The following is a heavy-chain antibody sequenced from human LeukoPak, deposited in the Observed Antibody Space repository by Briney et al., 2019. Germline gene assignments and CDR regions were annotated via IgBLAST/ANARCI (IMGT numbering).Heavy chain of an antibody. CDR1: GFTFSSYS. CDR2: ISSSSSYI. D-gene: IGHD3-3*01. J-gene: IGHJ5*02. CDR3: ARAKILEWLLGNWFDP. Sequence: GGSLRLSCAASGFTFSSYSMNWVRQAPGKGLELVSSISSSSSYIYYSDSVKGRFTISRDNAKNSLYLQMHSLRAEDTAVYYCARAKILEWLLGNWFDPWGQGTLVTVSS. V-gene: IGHV3-21*01.